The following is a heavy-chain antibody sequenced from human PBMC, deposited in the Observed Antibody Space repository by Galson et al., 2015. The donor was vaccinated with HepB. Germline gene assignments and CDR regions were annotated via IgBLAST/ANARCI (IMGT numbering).Heavy chain of an antibody. D-gene: IGHD2/OR15-2a*01. CDR1: GFTVSSNY. V-gene: IGHV3-66*02. Sequence: SLRLSCAASGFTVSSNYMSWVRQAPGKGLEWVSVIYSGGSTYYADSVKGRFTISRDNSKNTLYLQMNSLRAEDTAVYYCARDLSKYFYGMDVWGQGTTVTVSS. CDR2: IYSGGST. J-gene: IGHJ6*02. CDR3: ARDLSKYFYGMDV.